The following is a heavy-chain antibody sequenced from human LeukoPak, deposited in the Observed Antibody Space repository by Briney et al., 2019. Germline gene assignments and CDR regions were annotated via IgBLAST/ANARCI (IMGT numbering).Heavy chain of an antibody. V-gene: IGHV4-39*01. D-gene: IGHD2-15*01. CDR3: ARTPLLNWFDP. Sequence: PSETLSLTCTVPGGSISSSSYYWGWIRQPPGKGLEWIGSIYYSGSTYYNPSLKSRVTISVDTSKNQFSLKLSSVTAADTAVYYCARTPLLNWFDPWGQGTLVTVSS. CDR2: IYYSGST. CDR1: GGSISSSSYY. J-gene: IGHJ5*02.